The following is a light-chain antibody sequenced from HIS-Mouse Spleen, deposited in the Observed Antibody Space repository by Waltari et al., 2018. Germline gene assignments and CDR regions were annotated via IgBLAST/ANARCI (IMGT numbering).Light chain of an antibody. CDR1: ALPTTY. CDR3: YSTDSSGNHRV. CDR2: EDS. V-gene: IGLV3-10*01. Sequence: SYELTQPPSVSVSPGQTARITCSGDALPTTYAYWYQQKSGQAPVLVIYEDSKRPSVIPERFSGSSSGTMATLTISGAQVEDEADYYCYSTDSSGNHRVFGGGTKLTVL. J-gene: IGLJ2*01.